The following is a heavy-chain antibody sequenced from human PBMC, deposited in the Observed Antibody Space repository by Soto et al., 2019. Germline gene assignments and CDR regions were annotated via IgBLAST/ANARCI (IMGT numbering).Heavy chain of an antibody. CDR1: GFTFSSYS. J-gene: IGHJ4*02. D-gene: IGHD6-19*01. CDR2: ISSSSSTI. CDR3: AREPGVSGWFSSWVFDY. V-gene: IGHV3-48*02. Sequence: GGSLRLSCAASGFTFSSYSMNWVRQAPGKGLEWVSYISSSSSTIYYADSVKGRFTISRDNAKNSLYLQMNSLRDEDTAVYYCAREPGVSGWFSSWVFDYWGQGTLVTVSS.